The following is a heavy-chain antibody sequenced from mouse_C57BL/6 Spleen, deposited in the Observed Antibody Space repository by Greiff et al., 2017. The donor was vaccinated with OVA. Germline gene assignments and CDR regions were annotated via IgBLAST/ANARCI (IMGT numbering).Heavy chain of an antibody. CDR3: ARHGITTGVVPFDY. D-gene: IGHD1-1*01. CDR1: GYTFTEYT. J-gene: IGHJ2*01. CDR2: FSPGSGCI. V-gene: IGHV1-62-2*01. Sequence: VQLQQSGAELVKPGASVKLSCKASGYTFTEYTIHWVKQRSGQGLEWIGWFSPGSGCISYHEKFKDKATLTSAKSSSTVYMELSILTSADSAVDFCARHGITTGVVPFDYWGQGTTLTVSS.